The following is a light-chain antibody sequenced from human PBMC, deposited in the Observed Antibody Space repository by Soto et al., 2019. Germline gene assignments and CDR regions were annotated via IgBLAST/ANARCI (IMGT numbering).Light chain of an antibody. CDR2: AAS. Sequence: EIVLTQSPAIMSLSPGERATLSCRASQSVSSYLAWYQQKPGQAPRLLIYAASKRATGIPARFSGSGSGTDSLLTIASLEPEDFAVYYCQQRSNWPRLTFGGGTKVEMK. J-gene: IGKJ4*01. CDR1: QSVSSY. V-gene: IGKV3-11*01. CDR3: QQRSNWPRLT.